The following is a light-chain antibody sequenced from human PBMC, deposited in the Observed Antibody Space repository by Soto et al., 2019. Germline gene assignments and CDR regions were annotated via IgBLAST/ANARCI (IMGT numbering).Light chain of an antibody. CDR2: DAS. J-gene: IGKJ1*01. V-gene: IGKV3-11*01. CDR3: QQRSHWPQT. Sequence: EIVLTQSPATLSLSPGDRATLSCRASQSVGSYLAWYQQKPGQAPSLLIYDASDRATGIPARFSGSGSETDFTLTILSLEPEEFAVYYCQQRSHWPQTFGQGTKVEIK. CDR1: QSVGSY.